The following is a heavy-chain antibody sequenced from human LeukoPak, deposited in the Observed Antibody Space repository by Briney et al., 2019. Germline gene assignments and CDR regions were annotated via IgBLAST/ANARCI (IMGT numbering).Heavy chain of an antibody. CDR2: IYYSGST. V-gene: IGHV4-39*01. Sequence: SGPTLVKPSETLSLTCTVSGGSISSSGYYWGWIRQPPGKGLEWIASIYYSGSTYYNPSLKSRVTISVDTSKNQLSLKLSSLTAADTAVYYCARGRKYYDFWSGIPKSWFDPWGQGTLVTVSS. J-gene: IGHJ5*02. CDR3: ARGRKYYDFWSGIPKSWFDP. CDR1: GGSISSSGYY. D-gene: IGHD3-3*01.